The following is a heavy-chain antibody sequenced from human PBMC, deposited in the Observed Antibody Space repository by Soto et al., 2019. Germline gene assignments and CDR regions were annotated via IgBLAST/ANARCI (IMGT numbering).Heavy chain of an antibody. V-gene: IGHV1-18*01. CDR1: GYTFTSYG. CDR3: ARDRYYDSSGYRYYYGMDV. J-gene: IGHJ6*02. Sequence: ASVKVSCKASGYTFTSYGISWVRQAPGQGLEWMGWISAYNGNTNYAQKLQGRVTMTTDTSTSTAYRELRSLRSDDTAVYYCARDRYYDSSGYRYYYGMDVWGQGTTVTVSS. CDR2: ISAYNGNT. D-gene: IGHD3-22*01.